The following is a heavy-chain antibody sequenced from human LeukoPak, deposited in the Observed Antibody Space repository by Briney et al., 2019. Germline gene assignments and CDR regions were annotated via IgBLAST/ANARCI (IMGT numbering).Heavy chain of an antibody. CDR3: ARRLRWGYYYYMDV. D-gene: IGHD4-23*01. CDR2: INHSGST. Sequence: PPETLSLTCAVYGGSFSGYYWSWIREPPGKGLEWIGEINHSGSTNYNPSLKSRVTISVDTSKNQFSLKLSSVTAADTAVYYCARRLRWGYYYYMDVWGKGTTVTVSS. CDR1: GGSFSGYY. V-gene: IGHV4-34*01. J-gene: IGHJ6*03.